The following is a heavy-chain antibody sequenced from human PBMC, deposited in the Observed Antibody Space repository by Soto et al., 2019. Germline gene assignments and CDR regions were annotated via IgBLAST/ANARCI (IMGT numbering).Heavy chain of an antibody. D-gene: IGHD6-13*01. V-gene: IGHV4-34*01. CDR2: INHSGST. CDR3: ASSGGAGYSSSWFYFDY. J-gene: IGHJ4*02. CDR1: GESFIGYY. Sequence: AETLSLTCAVYGESFIGYYCIFIRHPPFKGLEWIVEINHSGSTNYNPSLKSRVTISVDTSKNQFSLELSSVTAADTAVYYCASSGGAGYSSSWFYFDYWGQGTLVTVSS.